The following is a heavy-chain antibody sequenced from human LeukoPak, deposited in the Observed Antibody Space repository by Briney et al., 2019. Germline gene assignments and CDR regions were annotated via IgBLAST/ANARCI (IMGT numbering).Heavy chain of an antibody. V-gene: IGHV1-2*02. CDR3: ARRRSGTNWGRYYGMDV. CDR1: GYTFTGYY. D-gene: IGHD7-27*01. CDR2: INPNSGGT. Sequence: ASVKVSCKASGYTFTGYYMHWVRQAPGQGLEWMGWINPNSGGTNYAQKFQGRVTMTRDTSTSTAYMELSRLRSDDTAVYYCARRRSGTNWGRYYGMDVWGQGTTVTVSS. J-gene: IGHJ6*02.